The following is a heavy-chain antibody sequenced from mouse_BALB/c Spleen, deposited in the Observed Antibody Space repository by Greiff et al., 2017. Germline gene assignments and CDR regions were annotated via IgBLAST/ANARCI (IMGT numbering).Heavy chain of an antibody. CDR3: ARNYGNYRDAMDY. J-gene: IGHJ4*01. CDR1: GFSLTSYG. CDR2: IWAGGST. Sequence: VKLVESGPGLVAPSQSLSITCTVSGFSLTSYGVHWVRQPPGKGLEWLGVIWAGGSTNYNSALMSRLSISKDNSKSQVFLKMNSLQTDDTAMYYCARNYGNYRDAMDYWGQGTSVTVSS. D-gene: IGHD2-1*01. V-gene: IGHV2-9*02.